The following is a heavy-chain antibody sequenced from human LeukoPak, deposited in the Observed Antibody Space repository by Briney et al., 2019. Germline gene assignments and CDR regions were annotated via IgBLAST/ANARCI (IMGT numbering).Heavy chain of an antibody. J-gene: IGHJ4*02. Sequence: PGGSLRLSCAASGFTFSRYAMHWVRQAPGRGLEYVSAITSNGASTYYANSVKGRFTISRDNSNNTLYLQMGSLRAEDMAVYYCARSSGVYCGGDCDPLDYWGQGTLVTVSS. V-gene: IGHV3-64*01. CDR3: ARSSGVYCGGDCDPLDY. CDR1: GFTFSRYA. D-gene: IGHD2-21*02. CDR2: ITSNGAST.